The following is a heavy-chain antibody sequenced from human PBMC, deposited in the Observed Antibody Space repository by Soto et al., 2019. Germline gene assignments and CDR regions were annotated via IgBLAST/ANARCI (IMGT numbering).Heavy chain of an antibody. CDR1: GYTFTDYY. J-gene: IGHJ4*02. Sequence: ASVKVSCKASGYTFTDYYMHWVRQAPGQGLEWMGWINPNSDGTNYARKFQGRVSMTRDTSTRTAYMELSRLSSDDTAVYYCARDFGETSNEVSYRFHHWGQGTLVTVSS. CDR2: INPNSDGT. CDR3: ARDFGETSNEVSYRFHH. V-gene: IGHV1-2*02. D-gene: IGHD3-16*01.